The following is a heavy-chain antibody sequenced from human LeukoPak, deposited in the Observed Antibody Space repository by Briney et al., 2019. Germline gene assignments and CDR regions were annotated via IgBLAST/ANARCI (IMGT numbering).Heavy chain of an antibody. CDR2: LNLESGKT. V-gene: IGHV1-69-2*01. J-gene: IGHJ5*02. D-gene: IGHD1-7*01. Sequence: ASVKVSCKVSGYTFTDYYMHWVRQAPGKRLAWMGLLNLESGKTLYTEKFQGRVTITADTSTDTAYMELSSLRSEDTAVYYCATAPNWNYRNWFDPWGQGTLVTVSS. CDR3: ATAPNWNYRNWFDP. CDR1: GYTFTDYY.